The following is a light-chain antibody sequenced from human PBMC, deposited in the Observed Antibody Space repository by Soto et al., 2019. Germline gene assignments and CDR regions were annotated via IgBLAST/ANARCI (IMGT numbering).Light chain of an antibody. J-gene: IGKJ4*01. CDR3: QQYNTYSGRT. V-gene: IGKV1-5*03. CDR1: QSISYW. Sequence: DIKMTQSPSTLSASVGDRVTITCRASQSISYWLAWYQQKPGKAPKLLIYTASILESGVPARFSCSGSGTEFTLTISSMHPDAFATDYCQQYNTYSGRTFGGGTKVESK. CDR2: TAS.